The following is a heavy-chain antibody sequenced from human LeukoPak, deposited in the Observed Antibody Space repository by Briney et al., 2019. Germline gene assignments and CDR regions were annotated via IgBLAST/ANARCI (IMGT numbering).Heavy chain of an antibody. J-gene: IGHJ6*04. Sequence: ASVKVSCKASGYTFTSYGISWVRQAPGQGLEWTGWISAYNGNTNYAQKLQGRVTMTTDTSTSTAYMELRSLRSDDTAVYYCARGLRYCSGGSCSSMDVWGKGTTVTVSS. V-gene: IGHV1-18*01. CDR3: ARGLRYCSGGSCSSMDV. D-gene: IGHD2-15*01. CDR2: ISAYNGNT. CDR1: GYTFTSYG.